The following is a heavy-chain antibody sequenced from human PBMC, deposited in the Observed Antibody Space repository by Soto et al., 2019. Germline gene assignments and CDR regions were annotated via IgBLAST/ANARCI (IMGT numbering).Heavy chain of an antibody. CDR1: GYTFTSYG. D-gene: IGHD3-22*01. CDR2: ISAYNGNT. V-gene: IGHV1-18*01. J-gene: IGHJ3*02. CDR3: ARSDLKYYDSSGKRLDAFDI. Sequence: QVQLVQSGAEVKKPGASVKVSCKASGYTFTSYGINWVRQAPGQGLEWMGWISAYNGNTNYAQKLQGRVTMTTDTSTSTAYMELRSVRSDDTAVYYCARSDLKYYDSSGKRLDAFDIWGQGTMVTVSS.